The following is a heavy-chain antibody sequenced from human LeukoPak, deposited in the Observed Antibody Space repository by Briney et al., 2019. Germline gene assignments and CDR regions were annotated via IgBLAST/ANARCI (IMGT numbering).Heavy chain of an antibody. J-gene: IGHJ4*02. CDR3: ARTKHAVGLDY. CDR2: IYSGGTT. Sequence: PGGSLRLSCAASGFTFSSYTMSWVRQAPEKGLEWVSVIYSGGTTYYADSVKGRFTISRDNSKNTLYLQMNSLRAEDTAVYYCARTKHAVGLDYWGQGTLVTVSS. CDR1: GFTFSSYT. D-gene: IGHD2-8*01. V-gene: IGHV3-53*01.